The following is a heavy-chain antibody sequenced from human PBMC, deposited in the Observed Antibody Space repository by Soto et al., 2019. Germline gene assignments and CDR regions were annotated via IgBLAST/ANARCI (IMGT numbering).Heavy chain of an antibody. J-gene: IGHJ6*02. Sequence: QEQLVESGGGVVQPGRSLRLSCAASGFTFSIYAMHWVRQAPGKGLEWVAVISYGGNNKYYADSVKGRFTISRDNSKNTLYLQMNSLRVEDTAVYYCARDRGGGGYYGVDVWGQGTTVTVSS. CDR2: ISYGGNNK. CDR3: ARDRGGGGYYGVDV. CDR1: GFTFSIYA. V-gene: IGHV3-30-3*01. D-gene: IGHD2-15*01.